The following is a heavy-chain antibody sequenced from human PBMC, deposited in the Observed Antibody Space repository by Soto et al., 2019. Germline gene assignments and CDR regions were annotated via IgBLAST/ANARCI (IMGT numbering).Heavy chain of an antibody. V-gene: IGHV1-69*06. CDR2: IIAIFGKA. CDR3: ARGGIAAAGTSLDY. Sequence: SVKVSCKASGYSFTSYGISWVRQAPGQGLEWMGGIIAIFGKAKYVQKFQGRVTITADKSTSTAYMELSSLRSEDTAVYYCARGGIAAAGTSLDYWGQGTLVTVSS. CDR1: GYSFTSYG. J-gene: IGHJ4*02. D-gene: IGHD6-13*01.